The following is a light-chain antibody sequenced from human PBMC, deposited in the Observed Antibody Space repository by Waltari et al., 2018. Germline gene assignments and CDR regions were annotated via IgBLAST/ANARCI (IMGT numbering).Light chain of an antibody. J-gene: IGLJ3*02. Sequence: QTVVTQEPSLSVSPGGTVTLTFALSSGSLSTTSYATWYQQTPGQAPRTLVYKGNARASGVPYRVSGSILGNTAALTITGAQADDESDYYCALYMGSGIWVFGGGTRLTVL. CDR1: SGSLSTTSY. V-gene: IGLV8-61*01. CDR2: KGN. CDR3: ALYMGSGIWV.